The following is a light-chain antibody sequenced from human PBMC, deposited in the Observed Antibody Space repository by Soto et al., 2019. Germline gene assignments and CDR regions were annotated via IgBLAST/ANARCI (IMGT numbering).Light chain of an antibody. Sequence: IQLTQSPSSLSASVGDRVTITCRASQGISSYLAWYQQKPGKAPKLLIYAASTLQSGVPSRFSGSESWTDFTLTISSLQPQYFASYYCQQLNSYPITFGQATRLEIK. CDR3: QQLNSYPIT. V-gene: IGKV1-9*01. CDR2: AAS. CDR1: QGISSY. J-gene: IGKJ5*01.